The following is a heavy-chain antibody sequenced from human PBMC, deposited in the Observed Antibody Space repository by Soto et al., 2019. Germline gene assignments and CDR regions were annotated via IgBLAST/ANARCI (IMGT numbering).Heavy chain of an antibody. J-gene: IGHJ5*02. D-gene: IGHD3-3*01. CDR2: ISAYDGKT. CDR3: ARDPHEFWTSYWFDP. V-gene: IGHV1-18*01. Sequence: ASVKVSCKTSGYTFNTYGINWVRQAPGQGLELMGWISAYDGKTTHAEKFQGRVTLTTDTSTSTAYMEPRSLRSDDTAIYYCARDPHEFWTSYWFDPWGQGTPVTVSS. CDR1: GYTFNTYG.